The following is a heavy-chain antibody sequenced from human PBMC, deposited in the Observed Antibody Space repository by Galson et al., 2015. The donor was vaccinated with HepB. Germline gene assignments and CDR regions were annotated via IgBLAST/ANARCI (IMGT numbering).Heavy chain of an antibody. Sequence: SVKASCKASGYTFTGYYMHWVRQAPGQGLEWMGWINPNSGGINYAQKFQGRVTMTRDTSISTAYMELSRLRSDDTAVYYCARDVKNWNFDYWGQGTLVTVSS. CDR1: GYTFTGYY. CDR3: ARDVKNWNFDY. J-gene: IGHJ4*02. CDR2: INPNSGGI. D-gene: IGHD1-1*01. V-gene: IGHV1-2*02.